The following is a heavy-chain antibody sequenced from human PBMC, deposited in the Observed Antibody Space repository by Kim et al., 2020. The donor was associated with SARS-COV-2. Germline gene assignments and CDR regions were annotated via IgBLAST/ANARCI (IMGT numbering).Heavy chain of an antibody. J-gene: IGHJ4*02. CDR2: IYYSGST. CDR1: GGSISSSSNY. Sequence: SETLSLTCTGSGGSISSSSNYWRSLRQPPGTGLESIGSIYYSGSTYYNPSLKSRVTISVDTSKNQFSLKLSSVTAADTAVYYCPRLPLIGAPDYCRQGPL. D-gene: IGHD3-22*01. V-gene: IGHV4-39*01. CDR3: PRLPLIGAPDY.